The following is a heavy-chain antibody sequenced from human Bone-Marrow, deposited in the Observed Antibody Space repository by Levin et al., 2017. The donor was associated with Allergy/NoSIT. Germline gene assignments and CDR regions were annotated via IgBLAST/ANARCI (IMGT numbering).Heavy chain of an antibody. V-gene: IGHV3-66*01. D-gene: IGHD2-8*01. J-gene: IGHJ4*02. Sequence: GGSLRLSCAVSGFTVYNNYMSWVRQAPGKGLEWVSLIYSGGTTQYADSVKGRFTISRDSSKNTLYHQMNSLTPEDTAMYYCARNVPLTANGYWGQGTLVTVSS. CDR1: GFTVYNNY. CDR3: ARNVPLTANGY. CDR2: IYSGGTT.